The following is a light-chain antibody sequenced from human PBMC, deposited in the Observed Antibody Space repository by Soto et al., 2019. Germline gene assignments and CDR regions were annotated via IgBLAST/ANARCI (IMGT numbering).Light chain of an antibody. CDR2: VAS. J-gene: IGKJ1*01. V-gene: IGKV3-15*01. CDR1: QSVSRN. CDR3: QQYNNWPRT. Sequence: EIVMTQSPATLSVSPGERATLSCRASQSVSRNLAWYQQKPGQAPRLLIYVASTRATGIPARFSGSGSGTAFTLTLSSLQSEDLAVYSCQQYNNWPRTFGQGTKVEIK.